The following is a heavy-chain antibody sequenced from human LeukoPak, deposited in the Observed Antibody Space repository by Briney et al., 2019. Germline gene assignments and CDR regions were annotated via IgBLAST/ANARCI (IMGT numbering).Heavy chain of an antibody. Sequence: GGSLRLSCAASGFTFTNAWTCWVRPAPGKGREWVARVKSRGHGGTTDYIAPVKGRFTISRDDSKNTLSLQMNSLKTEDTAVYYCTTDRFTWGQGTLVTVSS. CDR1: GFTFTNAW. CDR3: TTDRFT. CDR2: VKSRGHGGTT. V-gene: IGHV3-15*01. J-gene: IGHJ4*02.